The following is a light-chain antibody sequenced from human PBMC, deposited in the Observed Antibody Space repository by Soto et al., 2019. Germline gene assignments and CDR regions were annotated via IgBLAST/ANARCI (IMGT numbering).Light chain of an antibody. Sequence: DIQITQSPSSLSPYSGDTLTITCRASQSIRNYFNWYQQKPGKAPKVLIYTTPSLQSGAPSRLSASGSGTDFTLTISSLQPEDFATYYCQQSYSTPITFGGGTKVDI. CDR2: TTP. V-gene: IGKV1-39*01. CDR1: QSIRNY. CDR3: QQSYSTPIT. J-gene: IGKJ4*01.